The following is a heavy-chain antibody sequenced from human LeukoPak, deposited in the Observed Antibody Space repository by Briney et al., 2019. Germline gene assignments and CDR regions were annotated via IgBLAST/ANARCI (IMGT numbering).Heavy chain of an antibody. J-gene: IGHJ4*02. CDR1: GFTVSSNY. V-gene: IGHV3-23*01. CDR3: AKGMSRLGYCSSTSCYTAGY. Sequence: GGSLRLSCAASGFTVSSNYMSWVRQAPGKGLEWVSAIRGSGGSTYYADSVKGRFTISRDNSKNTLYLQMNSLRAEDTAVYYCAKGMSRLGYCSSTSCYTAGYWGQGTLVTVSS. D-gene: IGHD2-2*02. CDR2: IRGSGGST.